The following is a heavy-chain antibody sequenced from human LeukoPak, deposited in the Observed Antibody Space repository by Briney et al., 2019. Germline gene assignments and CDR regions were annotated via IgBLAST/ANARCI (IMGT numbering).Heavy chain of an antibody. V-gene: IGHV3-74*01. J-gene: IGHJ4*02. Sequence: PGGSLRLSCAASGFTFSSYWMHWVRHVPGGGLVWVSRIREDGTITNYEDSVKGRFTIFRDNARNTLYLQMHSLRAEDTAIYYCARNFVGTSTSDFDSWGQGTQVTVSS. CDR3: ARNFVGTSTSDFDS. CDR1: GFTFSSYW. CDR2: IREDGTIT. D-gene: IGHD1-26*01.